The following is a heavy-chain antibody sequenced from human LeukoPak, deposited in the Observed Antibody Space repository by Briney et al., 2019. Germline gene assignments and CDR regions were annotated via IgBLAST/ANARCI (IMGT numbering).Heavy chain of an antibody. CDR3: ARQPEGQQLREYYFDY. V-gene: IGHV5-51*01. CDR1: GYSFTSYW. J-gene: IGHJ4*02. CDR2: IYPGDSDT. D-gene: IGHD6-13*01. Sequence: GESLKISCKGSGYSFTSYWIGWVRQMPGKGLEWMGIIYPGDSDTRYSPSFQGQVTISADKSISTAYLQWSSLKASDTAMYYCARQPEGQQLREYYFDYWGQGTLVTVSS.